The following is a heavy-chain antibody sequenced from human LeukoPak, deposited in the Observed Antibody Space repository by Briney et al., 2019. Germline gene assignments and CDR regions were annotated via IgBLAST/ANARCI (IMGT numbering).Heavy chain of an antibody. CDR3: AREDYGGNSRANYFDY. J-gene: IGHJ4*02. CDR1: GGTFSSYA. D-gene: IGHD4-23*01. V-gene: IGHV1-69*04. CDR2: IIPIFGIA. Sequence: SVKVSCKASGGTFSSYAISRVRQAPGQGLEWMGRIIPIFGIANYAQKFQGRVTITADKSTSTAYMELSSLRSEDTAVYYCAREDYGGNSRANYFDYWGQGTLVTVSS.